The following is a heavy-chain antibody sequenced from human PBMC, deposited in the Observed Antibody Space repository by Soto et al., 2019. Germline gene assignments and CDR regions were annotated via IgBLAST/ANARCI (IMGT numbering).Heavy chain of an antibody. J-gene: IGHJ4*02. CDR3: ARARGGYSGYDYEFDY. Sequence: GASVKVSCKASGGTFSSYAISWVRQAPGQGLEWMGGIIPIFGTANYAQKFQGRVTITADESTSTAYMELSSLRSEDTAVYYCARARGGYSGYDYEFDYWGQGTLVTVSS. CDR1: GGTFSSYA. CDR2: IIPIFGTA. V-gene: IGHV1-69*13. D-gene: IGHD5-12*01.